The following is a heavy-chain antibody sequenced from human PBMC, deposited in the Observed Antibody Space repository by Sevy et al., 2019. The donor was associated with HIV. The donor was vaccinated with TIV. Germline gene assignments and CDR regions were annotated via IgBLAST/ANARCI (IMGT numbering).Heavy chain of an antibody. J-gene: IGHJ4*02. CDR1: GFTFSSYS. V-gene: IGHV3-21*01. CDR2: ISSSSSDI. Sequence: GGSLRLSCAASGFTFSSYSMNWVRQAQGKGLEWVSSISSSSSDIYYAYSVKGRITITRDNAKNSAYLQVNSLRAEDTAVYYCARDGGVTMVRGVIITGRPFDYWGQGTLVTVSS. D-gene: IGHD3-10*01. CDR3: ARDGGVTMVRGVIITGRPFDY.